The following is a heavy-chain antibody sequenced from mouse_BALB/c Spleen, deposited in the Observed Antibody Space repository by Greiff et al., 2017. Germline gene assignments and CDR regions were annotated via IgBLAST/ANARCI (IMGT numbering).Heavy chain of an antibody. CDR2: IWSGGST. CDR3: ARHRYDADYYAMDY. D-gene: IGHD2-14*01. V-gene: IGHV2-2*02. Sequence: VQLQQSGPGLVQPSQSLSITCTVSGFSLTSYGVHWVRQSPGKGLEWLGVIWSGGSTDYNAAFISRLSISKDNSKRQVFFKMNSLQANDTAIYYCARHRYDADYYAMDYWGQGTSVTVSS. CDR1: GFSLTSYG. J-gene: IGHJ4*01.